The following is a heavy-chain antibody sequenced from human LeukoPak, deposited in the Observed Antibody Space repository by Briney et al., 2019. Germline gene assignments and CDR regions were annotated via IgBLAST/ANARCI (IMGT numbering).Heavy chain of an antibody. J-gene: IGHJ4*02. V-gene: IGHV3-48*01. CDR2: IHSTSGSI. CDR3: SRVVQDVTGADY. D-gene: IGHD3-9*01. CDR1: GFTFSSYH. Sequence: PGGSLRLSCAASGFTFSSYHMNWVRQAPGKGLEWLSYIHSTSGSIHYADSVKGRFTISRDNARNSLYLQMNGLRAEDTAVYYCSRVVQDVTGADYWGQGTLVIVSS.